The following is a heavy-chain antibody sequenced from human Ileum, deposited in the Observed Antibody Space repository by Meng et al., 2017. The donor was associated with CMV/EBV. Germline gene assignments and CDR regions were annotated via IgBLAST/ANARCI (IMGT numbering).Heavy chain of an antibody. CDR3: AKSHLVRSCTGARCYPFDY. CDR2: ISDTGGST. CDR1: FSSYA. J-gene: IGHJ4*02. V-gene: IGHV3-23*01. Sequence: FSSYAMSWVRQAPGKALEWVSGISDTGGSTYYADSVESRFTFSRDNSKNTLYLQMNSLRAEDTAMYYCAKSHLVRSCTGARCYPFDYWGQGTLVTVSS. D-gene: IGHD2-8*02.